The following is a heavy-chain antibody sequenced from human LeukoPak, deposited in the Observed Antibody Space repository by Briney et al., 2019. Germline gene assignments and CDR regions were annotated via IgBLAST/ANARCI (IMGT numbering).Heavy chain of an antibody. J-gene: IGHJ4*02. D-gene: IGHD1-1*01. CDR2: INTDNGDT. CDR1: DYPFTTYG. CDR3: ARDHWNDRGFDY. V-gene: IGHV1-18*01. Sequence: ASVKVSCKTFDYPFTTYGISWVRQAPGQGLEWMGWINTDNGDTNYSPKFQGRVIMTRDTSTSTAYMELTGLKSDDTAIFYCARDHWNDRGFDYWGQGTLITVSS.